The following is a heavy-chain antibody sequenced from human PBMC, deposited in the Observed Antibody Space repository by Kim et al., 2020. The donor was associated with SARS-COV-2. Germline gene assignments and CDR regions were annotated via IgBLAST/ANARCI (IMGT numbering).Heavy chain of an antibody. CDR1: GHYLTELS. D-gene: IGHD1-26*01. CDR2: CDAEKGKT. V-gene: IGHV1-24*01. J-gene: IGHJ4*02. CDR3: ATDRVGVTYYFDW. Sequence: ASVKVSCKVSGHYLTELSMHWGRQAPGKGLEWMGGCDAEKGKTIYAQKFQGRVTMTEDTSIDTVYLDLTSLTSEDTAVYYCATDRVGVTYYFDWWGQGTLVTVSS.